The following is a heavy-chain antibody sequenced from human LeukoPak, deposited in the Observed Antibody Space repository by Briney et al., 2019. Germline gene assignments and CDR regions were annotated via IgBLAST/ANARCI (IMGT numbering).Heavy chain of an antibody. CDR1: GGSISSGTYY. Sequence: SETLSLTCTVFGGSISSGTYYWSWIRQPAGKGLEWIGRIYTSGNTNYNPSLKSRVTISEDTSNNQFSLRLSSVTAADTAVYYCARVGIGQWLTFDYWGQGTLVTVSS. CDR3: ARVGIGQWLTFDY. J-gene: IGHJ4*02. V-gene: IGHV4-61*02. D-gene: IGHD6-19*01. CDR2: IYTSGNT.